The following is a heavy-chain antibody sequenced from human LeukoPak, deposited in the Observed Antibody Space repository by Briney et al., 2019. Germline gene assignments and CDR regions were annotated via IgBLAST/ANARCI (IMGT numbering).Heavy chain of an antibody. D-gene: IGHD3-16*02. CDR1: GGSFSGYY. Sequence: SETLSLTCAVYGGSFSGYYWSWIRQTPGKGLEWIGEINHSGSTNYNPSLKSRVTISVDTSKNQFSLKLSSVTAADTAVYYCARGPMRLGELSFWSNDAFDIWGQGTMVTVSS. J-gene: IGHJ3*02. CDR3: ARGPMRLGELSFWSNDAFDI. V-gene: IGHV4-34*01. CDR2: INHSGST.